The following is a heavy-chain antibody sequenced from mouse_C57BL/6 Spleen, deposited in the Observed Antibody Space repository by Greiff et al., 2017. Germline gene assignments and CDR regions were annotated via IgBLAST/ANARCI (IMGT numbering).Heavy chain of an antibody. CDR2: ISNGGGST. Sequence: EVKVVESGGGLVQPGGSLKLSCAASGFTFSDYYMYWVRQTPEKRLEWVAYISNGGGSTYYPDTVKGRFTISRDNAKNTLYLQMSSLKSEDTAMYYCARQRMEYAMDYWGQGTSVTVSS. CDR3: ARQRMEYAMDY. V-gene: IGHV5-12*01. D-gene: IGHD2-3*01. J-gene: IGHJ4*01. CDR1: GFTFSDYY.